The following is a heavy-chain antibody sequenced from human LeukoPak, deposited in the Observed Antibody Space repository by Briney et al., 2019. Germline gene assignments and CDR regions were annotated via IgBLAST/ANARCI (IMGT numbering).Heavy chain of an antibody. D-gene: IGHD5-24*01. CDR1: GFTFSTYP. CDR2: ISYDGSNK. J-gene: IGHJ4*02. CDR3: ARDPSRDGYNSLYDY. Sequence: PGGSLRLSCEASGFTFSTYPMHWVRQAPGKGLEWVAVISYDGSNKYYADSVRGRFTISRDNSKNTLYLQMNSLRTEDTAVYYCARDPSRDGYNSLYDYWGQGTLVTVSS. V-gene: IGHV3-30-3*01.